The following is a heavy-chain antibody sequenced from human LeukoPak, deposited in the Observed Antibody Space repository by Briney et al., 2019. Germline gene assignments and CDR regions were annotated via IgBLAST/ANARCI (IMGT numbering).Heavy chain of an antibody. CDR1: GGSISSSGYY. J-gene: IGHJ4*02. D-gene: IGHD2-2*01. V-gene: IGHV4-39*01. Sequence: SETLSLTCTVSGGSISSSGYYWGWIRQPPGKGLEWIGSIYHSGSTYYNPSLNSRVTISVDTSKNQFSLKLSSVTAADTAVYYCAVFTSWHAGYWGQGTLVTVSS. CDR2: IYHSGST. CDR3: AVFTSWHAGY.